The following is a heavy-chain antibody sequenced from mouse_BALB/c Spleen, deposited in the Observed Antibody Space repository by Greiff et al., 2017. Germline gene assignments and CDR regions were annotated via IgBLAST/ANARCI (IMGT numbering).Heavy chain of an antibody. CDR1: GFNIKDSY. V-gene: IGHV14-3*02. J-gene: IGHJ3*01. CDR3: AYYRYAAS. D-gene: IGHD2-14*01. Sequence: VQLQQSGAELVKPGASVKLSCTASGFNIKDSYMHWVKQRPEQGLEWIGRIDPANGNTKYDPKFQGKATITADTSSNTAYLQLSSLTSEDTAVYYCAYYRYAASWGQGTLVTVSA. CDR2: IDPANGNT.